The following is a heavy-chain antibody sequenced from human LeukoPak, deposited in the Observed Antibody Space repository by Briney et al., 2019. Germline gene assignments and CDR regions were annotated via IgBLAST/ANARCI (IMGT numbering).Heavy chain of an antibody. J-gene: IGHJ4*02. CDR1: GGSVSNYY. CDR2: VYYTGST. Sequence: PSETLSLTCSVSGGSVSNYYWSWIRQPPGKGLEWIGYVYYTGSTNYNPSLKSRVTMFEDKSKNQFSLRLYSVTVADTAVFYCARHFAYSSSSYFDYWGQGSLVAVSS. V-gene: IGHV4-59*08. D-gene: IGHD6-6*01. CDR3: ARHFAYSSSSYFDY.